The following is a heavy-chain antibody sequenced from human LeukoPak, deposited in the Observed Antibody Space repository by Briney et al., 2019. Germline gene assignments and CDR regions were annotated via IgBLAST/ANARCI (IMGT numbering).Heavy chain of an antibody. CDR3: ARDTAMAPFWYYYYGMDV. D-gene: IGHD5-18*01. CDR2: IKQDGSEK. J-gene: IGHJ6*02. Sequence: GGSLRLSCAASGFTFSSYWMSWVRQTPGKGLEWVANIKQDGSEKYYVDSVKGRFTISRDNAKNSLYLQMNSLRAEDTAVYYCARDTAMAPFWYYYYGMDVWGQGTTVTVSS. CDR1: GFTFSSYW. V-gene: IGHV3-7*01.